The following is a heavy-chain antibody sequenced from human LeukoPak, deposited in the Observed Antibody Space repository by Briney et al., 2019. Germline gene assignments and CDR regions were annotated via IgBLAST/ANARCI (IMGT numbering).Heavy chain of an antibody. V-gene: IGHV4-4*07. Sequence: SETLSLTCTVSGGSISSYYWSWIRQPAGKGLEWIGRIYTSGRTNYNPSLKSRLTMSVDTSKNQFSLKLSSVTAADTAVYYCVRHDSSGWYFDYWGQGTLVTVSS. CDR2: IYTSGRT. CDR1: GGSISSYY. J-gene: IGHJ4*02. CDR3: VRHDSSGWYFDY. D-gene: IGHD6-19*01.